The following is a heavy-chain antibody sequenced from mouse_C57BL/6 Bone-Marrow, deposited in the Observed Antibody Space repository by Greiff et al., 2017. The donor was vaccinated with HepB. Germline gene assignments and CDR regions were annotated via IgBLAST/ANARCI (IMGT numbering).Heavy chain of an antibody. D-gene: IGHD2-3*01. J-gene: IGHJ2*01. CDR2: IYPGSGST. CDR3: ARGGMVLYYFDC. V-gene: IGHV1-55*01. Sequence: QVQLQQPGAELVKPGASVKMSCKASGYTFTSYWITWVKQRPGQGLEWIGDIYPGSGSTNYNEKFKSKATLTVDTSSSTAYMQLSSLTSEDSAVYYCARGGMVLYYFDCWGQGTTLTVSS. CDR1: GYTFTSYW.